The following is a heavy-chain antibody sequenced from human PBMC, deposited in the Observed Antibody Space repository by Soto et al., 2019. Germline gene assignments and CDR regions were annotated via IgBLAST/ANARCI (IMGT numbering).Heavy chain of an antibody. D-gene: IGHD3-16*01. CDR3: ARVGRNSRDYAYYYYGMDV. Sequence: QVQLVQSGAEVKKPGSSVRVSCKASGGSFTRYAVSWVRQAPGQGLEWMGGIIPISRTAHYAQKCRDSVKITADESTRTVYMELTSLRSDDTAVYYCARVGRNSRDYAYYYYGMDVWGQGTKVTVSS. CDR2: IIPISRTA. J-gene: IGHJ6*01. CDR1: GGSFTRYA. V-gene: IGHV1-69*12.